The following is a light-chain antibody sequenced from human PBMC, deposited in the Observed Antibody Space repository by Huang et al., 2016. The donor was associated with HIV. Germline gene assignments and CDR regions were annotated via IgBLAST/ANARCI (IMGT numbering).Light chain of an antibody. V-gene: IGKV1-NL1*01. Sequence: DIQMTQSPSSLSASVGDRVTIICRASQGISQSLAWYQQKPGKAPKLLLYDTSKLESGVPSRFSGSGSGTHYTLTISTLQPEDLATYYCQQYQSVSWTFGQGTKVAI. CDR1: QGISQS. J-gene: IGKJ1*01. CDR2: DTS. CDR3: QQYQSVSWT.